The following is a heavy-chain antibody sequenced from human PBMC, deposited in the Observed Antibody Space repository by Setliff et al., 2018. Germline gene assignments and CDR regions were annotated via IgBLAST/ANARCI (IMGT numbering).Heavy chain of an antibody. D-gene: IGHD3-10*01. J-gene: IGHJ3*02. CDR1: GGSFSGYY. CDR3: APGGPTSGAFDI. CDR2: INHSGST. V-gene: IGHV4-34*01. Sequence: PSETLSLTCAVYGGSFSGYYWSWIRQPPGKGLEWIGEINHSGSTNYNPSLKSRVTISVDTSKNQFSLKLSSVTAADTAVYYCAPGGPTSGAFDIWGQGTMVTVSS.